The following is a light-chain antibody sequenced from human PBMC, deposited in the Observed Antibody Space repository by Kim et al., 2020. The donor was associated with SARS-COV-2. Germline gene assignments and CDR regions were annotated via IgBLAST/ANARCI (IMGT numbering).Light chain of an antibody. J-gene: IGKJ4*01. CDR3: QQYSNYPLT. CDR1: QSIVVW. V-gene: IGKV1-5*03. CDR2: KAS. Sequence: ASVGDRVHITCRASQSIVVWLAWYQQKPGKAPKLVIYKASSLESGVRSRFSGSGSGTEFTLTISSLHPDDLGTYFCQQYSNYPLTFGGGTKVDIK.